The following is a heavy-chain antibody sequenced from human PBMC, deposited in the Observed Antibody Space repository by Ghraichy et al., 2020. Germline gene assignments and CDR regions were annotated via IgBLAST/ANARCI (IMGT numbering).Heavy chain of an antibody. J-gene: IGHJ5*02. CDR3: ARQGYYGSGSLWWFDP. V-gene: IGHV4-39*01. CDR1: GGSISSSSYY. Sequence: SETLPLTCTVSGGSISSSSYYWGWIRQPPGKGLEWIGSIYYSGSTYYNPSLKSRVTISVDTSKNQFSLKLSSVTAADTAVYYCARQGYYGSGSLWWFDPWGQGTLVTVSS. D-gene: IGHD3-10*01. CDR2: IYYSGST.